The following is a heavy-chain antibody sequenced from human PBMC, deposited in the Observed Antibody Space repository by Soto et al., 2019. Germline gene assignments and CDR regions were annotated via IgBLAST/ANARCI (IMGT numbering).Heavy chain of an antibody. J-gene: IGHJ6*02. Sequence: QVQLQESGPGLVKPSQTLSLTCTVSGGPISSGDYYWSWIRQPPGKGLEWIGYIYYSGSTYYNPSLKSRVTISVDTSKNQFSLKLSSVTAADTAVYYCARDREQLGYYYYYGMDVWGQGTTVTVSS. CDR1: GGPISSGDYY. D-gene: IGHD6-13*01. V-gene: IGHV4-30-4*01. CDR3: ARDREQLGYYYYYGMDV. CDR2: IYYSGST.